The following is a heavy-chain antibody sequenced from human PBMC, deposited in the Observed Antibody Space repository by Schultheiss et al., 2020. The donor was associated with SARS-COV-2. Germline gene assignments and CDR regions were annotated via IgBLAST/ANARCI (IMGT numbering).Heavy chain of an antibody. V-gene: IGHV3-33*01. CDR1: GFTFRNYG. J-gene: IGHJ4*02. Sequence: GGSLRLSCAASGFTFRNYGMHWVRQAPGKGLEWVAVSWYDGSNKYHADSVKGRFTIYRDNSINTLYLQMNRLRAEDTAVYYCARCWSDTYGVPQGGLGLGVWGQGTLVTVSS. CDR2: SWYDGSNK. CDR3: ARCWSDTYGVPQGGLGLGV. D-gene: IGHD2-8*01.